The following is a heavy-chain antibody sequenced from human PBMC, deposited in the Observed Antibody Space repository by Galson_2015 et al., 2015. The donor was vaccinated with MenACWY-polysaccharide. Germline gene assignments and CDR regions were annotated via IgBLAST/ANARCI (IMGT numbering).Heavy chain of an antibody. CDR1: GFTFNSYA. CDR2: ISYDETNK. Sequence: SLRLSCAASGFTFNSYAMHWVRQAPGKGLEWVAVISYDETNKYYADSVKGRFTISRDNSKNTLYLQMNSLRAEDAAVYYCAKDYFSKTSLYGLDLRGQGTTVIVSS. V-gene: IGHV3-30-3*01. CDR3: AKDYFSKTSLYGLDL. J-gene: IGHJ6*02. D-gene: IGHD2-2*01.